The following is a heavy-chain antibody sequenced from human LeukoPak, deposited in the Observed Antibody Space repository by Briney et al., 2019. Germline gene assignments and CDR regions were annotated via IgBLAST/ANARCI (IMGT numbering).Heavy chain of an antibody. CDR1: GGSISSSSYY. J-gene: IGHJ5*02. D-gene: IGHD3-10*01. Sequence: SETLSLTCSVSGGSISSSSYYWSWLRQPPGKGLEWIGYMYYSGSTNYNPSLKSRVTMSLDTSKNQFSLKLNSVTAADTAVYYWAGGGVRFDPWGQGTLVTVSS. CDR3: AGGGVRFDP. CDR2: MYYSGST. V-gene: IGHV4-61*01.